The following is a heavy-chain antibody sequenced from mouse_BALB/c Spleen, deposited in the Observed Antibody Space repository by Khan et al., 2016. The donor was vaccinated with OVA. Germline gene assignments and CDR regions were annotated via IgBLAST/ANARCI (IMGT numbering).Heavy chain of an antibody. D-gene: IGHD1-1*01. V-gene: IGHV1-77*01. CDR3: ARSGYGSLVY. CDR2: IFPGSGDT. CDR1: GYTFTDYV. J-gene: IGHJ2*01. Sequence: QVQLKQSGPELVKPGSSMKMSCKASGYTFTDYVLNWVKQRTGQGLEWIGQIFPGSGDTYYNEKFNGKATLTADTSSNTVYMQLGRLTSEDSAVYFCARSGYGSLVYWGQGTTLTVSS.